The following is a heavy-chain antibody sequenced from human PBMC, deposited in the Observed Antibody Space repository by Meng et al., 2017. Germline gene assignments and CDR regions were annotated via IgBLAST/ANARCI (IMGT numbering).Heavy chain of an antibody. CDR1: GFTFGSYS. J-gene: IGHJ4*02. CDR3: ARDLPPSYFDY. V-gene: IGHV3-21*01. Sequence: GGSLRLSCAASGFTFGSYSIHWVRQAPGKGLEWVSSISGGGSYIYYADSVRGRFTISRDSARNSLYLRMNSLRVEDTAVYYCARDLPPSYFDYWGQGTLVTVSS. CDR2: ISGGGSYI.